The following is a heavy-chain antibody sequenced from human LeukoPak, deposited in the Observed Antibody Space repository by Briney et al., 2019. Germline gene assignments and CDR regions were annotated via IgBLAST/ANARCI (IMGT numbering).Heavy chain of an antibody. CDR3: ARDFWSEDTYFDY. CDR2: INPNSGGT. CDR1: EYTFTGYY. V-gene: IGHV1-2*02. J-gene: IGHJ4*02. Sequence: GASVKVSCKASEYTFTGYYMHWVRQAPGQGLEWMGWINPNSGGTNYAQKFQGRVTMTRDTSTSTAYMELSRLRSDDTAVYYCARDFWSEDTYFDYWGQGTLVTVSS. D-gene: IGHD1-1*01.